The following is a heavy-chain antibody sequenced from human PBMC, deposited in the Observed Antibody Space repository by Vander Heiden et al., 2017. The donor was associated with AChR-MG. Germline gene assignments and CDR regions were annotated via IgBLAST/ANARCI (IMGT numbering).Heavy chain of an antibody. J-gene: IGHJ4*02. CDR1: GFTFTDYA. CDR2: ISGSGTST. CDR3: AKDQPDSSGYYYSPFDY. V-gene: IGHV3-23*01. Sequence: EVVRLQSGGGLVQPGGSLRLSCAASGFTFTDYAMIWVRQAPGKGLEWVTAISGSGTSTNYADSVRGRFTIFRDNSKNTVYLQMNSLRAEDTAVYYCAKDQPDSSGYYYSPFDYWGQGTLVTVSS. D-gene: IGHD3-22*01.